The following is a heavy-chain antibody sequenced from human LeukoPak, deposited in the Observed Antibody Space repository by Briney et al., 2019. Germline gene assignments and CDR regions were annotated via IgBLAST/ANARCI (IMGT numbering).Heavy chain of an antibody. Sequence: GESLRLSCAASGFTVSSNYMSWVRQAPGKGLEWVSVIYSGGSTYYADSVKGRFTISRDNSKNTLYLQMNSLRAEDTAVYYCARDGLAVALGAFDIWGQGTMVTVSS. CDR3: ARDGLAVALGAFDI. CDR2: IYSGGST. D-gene: IGHD6-19*01. J-gene: IGHJ3*02. V-gene: IGHV3-53*01. CDR1: GFTVSSNY.